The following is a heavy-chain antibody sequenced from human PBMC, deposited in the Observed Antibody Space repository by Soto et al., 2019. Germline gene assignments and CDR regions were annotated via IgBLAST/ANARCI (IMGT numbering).Heavy chain of an antibody. CDR2: ISSSSSTI. CDR3: ARDGPRGDYAKYYYYGMDV. CDR1: GFTFSSYS. J-gene: IGHJ6*02. Sequence: GGSLRLSCAASGFTFSSYSMNWVRQAPGKGLEWVSYISSSSSTIYYADSVKGRFTISRDNAKNSLYLQMNSLRDEDTAVYYCARDGPRGDYAKYYYYGMDVWGQGTTVTVSS. D-gene: IGHD4-17*01. V-gene: IGHV3-48*02.